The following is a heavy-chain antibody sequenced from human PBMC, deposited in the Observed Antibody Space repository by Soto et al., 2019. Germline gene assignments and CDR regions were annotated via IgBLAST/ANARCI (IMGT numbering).Heavy chain of an antibody. CDR3: ARQGVGATIWFDP. J-gene: IGHJ5*02. CDR2: IYYSGST. D-gene: IGHD1-26*01. CDR1: GGSISSSSYY. Sequence: QLQLQESGPGLVKPSETLSLTCTVSGGSISSSSYYWGWIRQPPGQGLEWIGSIYYSGSTYHNPPLKRRVTMPQHKSKNQFSLKLVSVTAAAPALYYCARQGVGATIWFDPWGQGTLVTVS. V-gene: IGHV4-39*01.